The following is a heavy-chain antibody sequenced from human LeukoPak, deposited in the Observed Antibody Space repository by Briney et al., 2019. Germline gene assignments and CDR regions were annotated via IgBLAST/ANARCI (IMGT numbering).Heavy chain of an antibody. CDR2: IKQDGSEK. V-gene: IGHV3-7*01. D-gene: IGHD6-19*01. J-gene: IGHJ5*01. Sequence: GRSLRLSCAASGFTFSSYAMHWVRQAPGKGLEWVANIKQDGSEKYYVDSVKGRFTISRDNAENSLYLQMNSLRAEDTAVYYCARGMTVAANWFDSWGQGTLVTVSS. CDR1: GFTFSSYA. CDR3: ARGMTVAANWFDS.